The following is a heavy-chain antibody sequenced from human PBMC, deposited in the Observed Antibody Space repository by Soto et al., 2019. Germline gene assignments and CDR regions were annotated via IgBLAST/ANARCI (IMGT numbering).Heavy chain of an antibody. Sequence: QVQLVESGGGVVQPGRSLRLSCAASGFTFSSYGMHWVRQAPGKGLEWVAVISYDGSNKYYADSVKGRFTISRDNSKNPLYLQMNSLRAEDTAVYYCAKALCSSTSCYNLGIDYWGQGTLVTVSS. D-gene: IGHD2-2*02. J-gene: IGHJ4*02. CDR3: AKALCSSTSCYNLGIDY. CDR1: GFTFSSYG. CDR2: ISYDGSNK. V-gene: IGHV3-30*18.